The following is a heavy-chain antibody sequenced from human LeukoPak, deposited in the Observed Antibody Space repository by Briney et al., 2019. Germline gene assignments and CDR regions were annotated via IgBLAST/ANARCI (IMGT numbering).Heavy chain of an antibody. D-gene: IGHD1-7*01. V-gene: IGHV5-51*01. Sequence: AESLKISCKGFGYSFSTHWIAWVRQMPGKGLEWMGIIYPGDSDTRYSPSFQGQVTISVDKSISTAYLQWSSLKASDTAMYYCARPPRGGTSKFDYWGQGTLISVSS. CDR3: ARPPRGGTSKFDY. CDR2: IYPGDSDT. CDR1: GYSFSTHW. J-gene: IGHJ4*02.